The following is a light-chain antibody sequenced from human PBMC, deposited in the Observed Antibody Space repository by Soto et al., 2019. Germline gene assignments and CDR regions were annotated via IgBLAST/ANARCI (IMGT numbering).Light chain of an antibody. CDR3: CSYAGSSTVV. V-gene: IGLV2-23*01. J-gene: IGLJ2*01. CDR1: SSDVGSYNL. CDR2: EGS. Sequence: QSALTQPASVSGSPGQSITISCTGTSSDVGSYNLVSWYHQHPGKAPKLMIYEGSKRPSGVSNRFSGSKSGNTASLTISGLQAEDEAHYYCCSYAGSSTVVFGGGTKLTV.